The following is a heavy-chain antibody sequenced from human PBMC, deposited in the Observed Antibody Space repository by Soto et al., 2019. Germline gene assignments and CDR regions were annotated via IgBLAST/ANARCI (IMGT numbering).Heavy chain of an antibody. D-gene: IGHD2-2*01. Sequence: SETLSLTCAVYGGSFSGYYWSWIRQPPGKGLEWIGEINHSGSTNYNPSLKSRVTISVDTSKDQFSLKLSSVTAADTAVYYCARGYCSSTSCKFDYWGQGTLVTVSS. J-gene: IGHJ4*02. CDR2: INHSGST. V-gene: IGHV4-34*01. CDR1: GGSFSGYY. CDR3: ARGYCSSTSCKFDY.